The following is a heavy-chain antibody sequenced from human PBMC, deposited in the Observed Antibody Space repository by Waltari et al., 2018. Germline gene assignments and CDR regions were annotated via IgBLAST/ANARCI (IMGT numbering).Heavy chain of an antibody. Sequence: EVQLVESGGGSVQPGGSLRLACAASGLTVRNYGMNWVRQAPVKGLEWVANIKQDGSEKNYVDSVEGRFSISRDNAQNSLYLQMNSLRAEDTAIYYCVTGLTTVTAKDYFDHWGQGALVTVS. D-gene: IGHD4-17*01. CDR3: VTGLTTVTAKDYFDH. CDR2: IKQDGSEK. J-gene: IGHJ4*02. V-gene: IGHV3-7*01. CDR1: GLTVRNYG.